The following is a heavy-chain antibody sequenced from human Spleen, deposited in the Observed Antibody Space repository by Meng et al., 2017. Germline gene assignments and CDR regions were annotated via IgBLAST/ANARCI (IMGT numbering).Heavy chain of an antibody. Sequence: GESLKISCAASGFIFSDYYMSWIRQAPGKGLEWISYISSGGGKRKYSDSVRGRCTISRDNAKHSLFLQMNSLRDEDTALYYCERAYHVADYYYYGMDVWGQGTTVTVSS. CDR3: ERAYHVADYYYYGMDV. CDR1: GFIFSDYY. V-gene: IGHV3-11*04. CDR2: ISSGGGKR. J-gene: IGHJ6*02. D-gene: IGHD2-2*01.